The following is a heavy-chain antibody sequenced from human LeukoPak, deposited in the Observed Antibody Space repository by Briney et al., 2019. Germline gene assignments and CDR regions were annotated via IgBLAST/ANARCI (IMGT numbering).Heavy chain of an antibody. Sequence: ASVKVSCKASGYTFTGYYMHWMRQAPGQGLEWMGWISPNSGGANYAQKFQGRVTMTRDTSISTAYMELSRLRSDDTAVYYCARGYGGYWSSMGKLLYDYWGQGTLVTVSS. D-gene: IGHD4-17*01. CDR3: ARGYGGYWSSMGKLLYDY. CDR1: GYTFTGYY. J-gene: IGHJ4*02. CDR2: ISPNSGGA. V-gene: IGHV1-2*02.